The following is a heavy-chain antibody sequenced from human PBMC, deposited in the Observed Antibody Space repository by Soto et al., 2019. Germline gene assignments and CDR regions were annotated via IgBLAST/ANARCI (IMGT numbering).Heavy chain of an antibody. CDR3: ARDGGDFDY. V-gene: IGHV3-33*05. CDR2: ISHDGNKK. CDR1: GFIFSSYG. D-gene: IGHD3-16*01. Sequence: QVQLVESGGGVVQPGRSLRLSCATSGFIFSSYGIHWLRQAPGKRLEWLAIISHDGNKKYYADSVKGRFTISRDNSKNTVYLQMDSLRVEDTAVYYCARDGGDFDYWGQGTLVTVSS. J-gene: IGHJ4*02.